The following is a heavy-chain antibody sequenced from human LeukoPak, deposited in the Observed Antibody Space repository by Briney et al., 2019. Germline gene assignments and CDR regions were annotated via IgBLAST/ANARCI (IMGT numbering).Heavy chain of an antibody. J-gene: IGHJ4*02. CDR3: ASFDSSGWHYFDY. V-gene: IGHV3-21*01. D-gene: IGHD6-19*01. Sequence: PGGSLRLSCAASGFTFSKSGMTWVRQAPGKGLEWVSSISSRSGYIYYGDSVKGRFTISRDNAKNSLYLQMNTLRAEDTAVYYCASFDSSGWHYFDYWGQGTLVTVSA. CDR2: ISSRSGYI. CDR1: GFTFSKSG.